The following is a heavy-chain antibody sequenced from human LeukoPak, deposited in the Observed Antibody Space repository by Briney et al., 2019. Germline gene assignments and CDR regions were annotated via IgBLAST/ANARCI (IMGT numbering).Heavy chain of an antibody. CDR3: ARVFWETVNTGYYSDF. CDR1: GFTFSSFA. V-gene: IGHV3-30-3*01. CDR2: ISYDGSNK. Sequence: GGSLRLSCAASGFTFSSFAMHWVRQAPGKGLEWVAVISYDGSNKYYADSVKGRFTISRDNSKNTLYVQMNSLRAEDTAVYYCARVFWETVNTGYYSDFWGPGTLVTVSS. D-gene: IGHD3-22*01. J-gene: IGHJ4*02.